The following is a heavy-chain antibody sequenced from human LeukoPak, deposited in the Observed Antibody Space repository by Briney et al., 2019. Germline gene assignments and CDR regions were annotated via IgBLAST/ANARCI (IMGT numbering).Heavy chain of an antibody. CDR3: ARGSYYYDSSGYPIDY. CDR2: IYYSGST. J-gene: IGHJ4*02. V-gene: IGHV4-59*08. D-gene: IGHD3-22*01. CDR1: GGSISSYY. Sequence: PSETLSLTCTVSGGSISSYYWSWIRQPPGKGLEWIGYIYYSGSTNYNPSLKSRVTISVDTSKNQFSLKLSSVTAADTAVYYCARGSYYYDSSGYPIDYWGQGTLVTVSS.